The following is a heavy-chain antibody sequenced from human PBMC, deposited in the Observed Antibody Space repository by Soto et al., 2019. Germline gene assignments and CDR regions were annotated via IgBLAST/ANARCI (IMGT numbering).Heavy chain of an antibody. D-gene: IGHD3-3*01. CDR1: GYSFAGYW. Sequence: GESLKISCKGSGYSFAGYWIGWLRQMPGKGLDWMGVIYPGHSDTRYSPSFHGQVTISADKYTNTAYLQWTSLKASDTAMYYCAKTGVSHGFDIGGQGTMVTVSS. CDR2: IYPGHSDT. V-gene: IGHV5-51*01. J-gene: IGHJ3*02. CDR3: AKTGVSHGFDI.